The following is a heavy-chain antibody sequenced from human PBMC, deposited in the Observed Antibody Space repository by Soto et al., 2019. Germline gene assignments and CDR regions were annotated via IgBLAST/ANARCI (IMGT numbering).Heavy chain of an antibody. J-gene: IGHJ3*02. Sequence: QVQLQESGPGLVKPSQTLSLTCTVSGGSISSGDYYWSWIRQPPGKGLEWIGYIYYSGSTYYNPSLKSRVTISVDTSKNQFSLKLSSVTAADTAVYYCARVEHVEMATITPAFDIWGQGTMVTVSS. CDR2: IYYSGST. V-gene: IGHV4-30-4*01. CDR1: GGSISSGDYY. CDR3: ARVEHVEMATITPAFDI. D-gene: IGHD5-12*01.